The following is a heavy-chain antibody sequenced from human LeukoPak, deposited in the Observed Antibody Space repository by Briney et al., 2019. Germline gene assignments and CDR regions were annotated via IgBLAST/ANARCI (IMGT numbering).Heavy chain of an antibody. V-gene: IGHV1-46*01. CDR1: GYTFTGYY. Sequence: ASVKVSCKASGYTFTGYYMHWVRQAPGQGLEWMGIINPSGGSTSYAQKFQGRVTMTRDMSTSTVYMELSSLRSEDTAVYYCARHHAPGEGYYYMDVWGKGTTVTVSS. J-gene: IGHJ6*03. CDR3: ARHHAPGEGYYYMDV. D-gene: IGHD3-10*01. CDR2: INPSGGST.